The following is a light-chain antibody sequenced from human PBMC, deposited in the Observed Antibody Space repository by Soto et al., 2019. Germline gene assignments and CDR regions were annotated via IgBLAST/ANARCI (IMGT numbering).Light chain of an antibody. J-gene: IGKJ2*01. CDR3: QQYGISPPGT. CDR1: QSVSSSN. V-gene: IGKV3-20*01. CDR2: DAS. Sequence: EIVLTQSPGTLSLSPGERGTLSCRASQSVSSSNLAWYQQQPGQAPRLLIYDASSRATGLPDRFSGSGSGTDFTLTISRLEPEDFAVYYCQQYGISPPGTFGQGTKVEIK.